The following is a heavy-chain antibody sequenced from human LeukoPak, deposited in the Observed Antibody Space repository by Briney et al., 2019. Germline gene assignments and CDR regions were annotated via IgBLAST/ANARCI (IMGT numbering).Heavy chain of an antibody. CDR1: GFTFSSYG. CDR2: ISYDGSNK. J-gene: IGHJ4*02. D-gene: IGHD4-23*01. V-gene: IGHV3-30*18. Sequence: GRSLRLPCAASGFTFSSYGMHWVRQAPGKGLEWVAVISYDGSNKYYADSVKGRFTISRDNSKNTLYLQMNRLRAEDTAVYYCAKIDGGFVTTLVDYWGQGTLVTVSS. CDR3: AKIDGGFVTTLVDY.